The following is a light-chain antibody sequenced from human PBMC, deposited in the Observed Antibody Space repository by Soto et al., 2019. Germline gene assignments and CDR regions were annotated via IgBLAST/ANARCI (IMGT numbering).Light chain of an antibody. CDR3: LRDSNYPLT. Sequence: AIQMTQSPSSLSASVGDRVTITCRASQGIRNDLGWYKQKPGTAPKLLIYAAASLQSGVPSRFSGSGSGTDVTLTMSSLQPEDSATYYCLRDSNYPLTFGQGTKVEIK. CDR2: AAA. J-gene: IGKJ1*01. CDR1: QGIRND. V-gene: IGKV1-6*01.